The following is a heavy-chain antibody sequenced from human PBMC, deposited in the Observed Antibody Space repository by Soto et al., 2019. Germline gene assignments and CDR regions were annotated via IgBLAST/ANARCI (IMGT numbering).Heavy chain of an antibody. V-gene: IGHV4-4*07. J-gene: IGHJ5*02. CDR1: GGSISSYY. CDR3: AREKDTIFGVVSSWFDP. D-gene: IGHD3-3*01. Sequence: QVQLQESGPGLVKPSETLSLTCTVSGGSISSYYWSWIRQPAGKGLEWIGRIYTSGSTNYNPSLKSRGTMSVVTSKNQFPLKLSSVTAAVTAVYYCAREKDTIFGVVSSWFDPGGQGTLVTVSS. CDR2: IYTSGST.